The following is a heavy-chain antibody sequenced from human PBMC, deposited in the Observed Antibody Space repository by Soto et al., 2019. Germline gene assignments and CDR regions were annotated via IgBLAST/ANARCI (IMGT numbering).Heavy chain of an antibody. J-gene: IGHJ6*02. Sequence: SETLSLTCTVSGGSISSYYWSWIRQPPGKGLEWIGYIYYSGSTNYNPSLKSRVTISVDTSKNQFSLKLSSVTAADTAVYYCSGGYVDIVATINYYYGMDVWGQGTTVTVSS. CDR3: SGGYVDIVATINYYYGMDV. CDR2: IYYSGST. CDR1: GGSISSYY. V-gene: IGHV4-59*01. D-gene: IGHD5-12*01.